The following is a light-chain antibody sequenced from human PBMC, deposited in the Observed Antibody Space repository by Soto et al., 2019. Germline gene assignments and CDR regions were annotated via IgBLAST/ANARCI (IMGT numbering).Light chain of an antibody. V-gene: IGKV3-20*01. Sequence: EIVLTHSPGTLSLSPGERATLSCRASQSVSSSYLAWYQPKPGQAPRLLIYGASSRATGIPDRFSGSGSGTDFTLTISRLEPEDFAVYYCQQYCSSLFTFGPGTKVDIK. J-gene: IGKJ3*01. CDR2: GAS. CDR1: QSVSSSY. CDR3: QQYCSSLFT.